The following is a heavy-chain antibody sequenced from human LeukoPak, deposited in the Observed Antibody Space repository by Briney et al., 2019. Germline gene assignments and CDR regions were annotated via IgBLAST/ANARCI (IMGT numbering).Heavy chain of an antibody. CDR2: IYAGANT. CDR3: ANGRAGTSGYYYMDV. Sequence: GGSLRLSCSASGFSVGRSYMTWVRQAPGKGLEWVSEIYAGANTYYADSVKGRFTISRDNSQNTLYLQMNSLRVEDTAVYYCANGRAGTSGYYYMDVWGKGTTVTVS. D-gene: IGHD1-7*01. CDR1: GFSVGRSY. J-gene: IGHJ6*03. V-gene: IGHV3-53*01.